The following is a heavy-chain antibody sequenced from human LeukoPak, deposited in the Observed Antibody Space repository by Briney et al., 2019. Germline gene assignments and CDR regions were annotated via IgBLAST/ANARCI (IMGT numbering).Heavy chain of an antibody. D-gene: IGHD3-10*01. Sequence: ASVKVSCKASGYTFTSYAISWVRQAPGQGLKWMGWISPYIANTNSAQKLQGRVTMTTDTSTGTAYMELRSLRSDDTAVYYCARGSSLIDYWGQGTQVTVSS. V-gene: IGHV1-18*01. CDR3: ARGSSLIDY. CDR2: ISPYIANT. CDR1: GYTFTSYA. J-gene: IGHJ4*02.